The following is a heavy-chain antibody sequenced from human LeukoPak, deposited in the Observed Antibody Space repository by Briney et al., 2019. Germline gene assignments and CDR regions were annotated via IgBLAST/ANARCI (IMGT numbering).Heavy chain of an antibody. CDR1: GGSISSYY. Sequence: PSETLSLTCTVSGGSISSYYWSWIRQPPGKGLEWIGYIYYSGSTNYNPSLKSRVTISVDTSKNQFSLKLSSVTAADTAVYYCASKFSGTYYYDSSGYLVGGAFDIWGQGTMVTVSS. CDR2: IYYSGST. V-gene: IGHV4-59*12. CDR3: ASKFSGTYYYDSSGYLVGGAFDI. J-gene: IGHJ3*02. D-gene: IGHD3-22*01.